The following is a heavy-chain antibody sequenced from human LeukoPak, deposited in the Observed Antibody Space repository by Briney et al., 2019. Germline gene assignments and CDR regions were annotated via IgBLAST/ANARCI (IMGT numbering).Heavy chain of an antibody. Sequence: PSETLSLTCTVSGGSISSTSYYWGWIRQPPGKGLEWIGSIYYSGSTYYNPSLKSRVTISVDTSKNQFSLKLSSVTAADTAVYYCARRDSSSWGDYWGQGTLVTVSS. CDR1: GGSISSTSYY. V-gene: IGHV4-39*01. CDR2: IYYSGST. J-gene: IGHJ4*02. D-gene: IGHD6-13*01. CDR3: ARRDSSSWGDY.